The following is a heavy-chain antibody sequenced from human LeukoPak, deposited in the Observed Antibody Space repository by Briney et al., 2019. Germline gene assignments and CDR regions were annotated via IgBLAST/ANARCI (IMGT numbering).Heavy chain of an antibody. D-gene: IGHD1-26*01. V-gene: IGHV3-21*01. CDR3: ARDLSGSYRAGFDY. CDR2: ISSSSSYI. CDR1: GFTVSTNY. Sequence: PGESLRLSCAASGFTVSTNYMSWVRQAPGKGLEWVSSISSSSSYIYYADSVKGRFTISRDNAKNSLYLQMNSLRAEDTAVYYCARDLSGSYRAGFDYWGQGTLVTVSS. J-gene: IGHJ4*02.